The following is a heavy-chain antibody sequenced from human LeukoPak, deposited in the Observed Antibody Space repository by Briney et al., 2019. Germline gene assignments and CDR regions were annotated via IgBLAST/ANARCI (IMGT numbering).Heavy chain of an antibody. CDR2: INPNSGGT. CDR1: GYTFTGYY. J-gene: IGHJ4*02. V-gene: IGHV1-2*02. Sequence: ASVKVSCKASGYTFTGYYMHWVRQAPGQGLEWMGWINPNSGGTNYAQKFQGRVTMTRDTSISTAYMELSRLRSDDTAVYYCATSRDGYVNFDYWGQGTLVTVSS. D-gene: IGHD5-24*01. CDR3: ATSRDGYVNFDY.